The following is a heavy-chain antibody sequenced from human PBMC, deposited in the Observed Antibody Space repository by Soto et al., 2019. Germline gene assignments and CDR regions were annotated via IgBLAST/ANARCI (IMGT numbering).Heavy chain of an antibody. CDR3: ARDRSEDFYGDYLFDY. D-gene: IGHD4-17*01. V-gene: IGHV1-2*02. CDR1: GYTFTGYY. CDR2: INPNSGGT. J-gene: IGHJ4*02. Sequence: QVPLVQSGAEVKKPGASVKVSCKASGYTFTGYYMHWVRQAPGQGLEWMGWINPNSGGTNYAQKFQGRVTMTRDTSISTAYMELSRLRSDDTAVYYCARDRSEDFYGDYLFDYWGQGTLVTVSS.